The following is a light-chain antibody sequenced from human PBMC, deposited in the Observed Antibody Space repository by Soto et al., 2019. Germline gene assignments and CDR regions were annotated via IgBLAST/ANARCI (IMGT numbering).Light chain of an antibody. V-gene: IGKV1-27*01. CDR2: AAS. Sequence: DIQMTQSPTSLSASVGDRVTITCRASQGIRNFVAWYQQKPGTAPKLLIYAASTLQSGVPSRFSGSGSGTDFTRNINSLQTEDVATYACQKYSSVPVFGPGTKVEIK. J-gene: IGKJ3*01. CDR1: QGIRNF. CDR3: QKYSSVPV.